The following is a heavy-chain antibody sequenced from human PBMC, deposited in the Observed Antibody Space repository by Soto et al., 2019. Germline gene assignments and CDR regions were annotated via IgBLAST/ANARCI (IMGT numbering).Heavy chain of an antibody. V-gene: IGHV1-2*02. CDR2: INPNSGGT. CDR3: ARDRVVPAAMATNNWFDP. D-gene: IGHD2-2*01. CDR1: GYTFTGYY. Sequence: ASVKVSCKASGYTFTGYYMHWVRQAPGQGLEWMGWINPNSGGTNYAQKFQGRVTITADESTSTAYMELSSLRSEDTAVYYCARDRVVPAAMATNNWFDPWGQGTLVTVSS. J-gene: IGHJ5*02.